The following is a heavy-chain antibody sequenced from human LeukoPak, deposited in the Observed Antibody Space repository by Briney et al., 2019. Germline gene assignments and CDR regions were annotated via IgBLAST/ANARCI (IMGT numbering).Heavy chain of an antibody. CDR3: AGLANYGDGRAPFDY. V-gene: IGHV4-4*02. D-gene: IGHD4-17*01. CDR1: GGAITSGNW. Sequence: NPSETLSLTCAVTGGAITSGNWWSWVRQPPGAGLEWIGEVYHTGTTNYNPSLRGRVTISVDKSKNQFSLKLTSVTAADTAVYYCAGLANYGDGRAPFDYWGQGTLVTVSS. CDR2: VYHTGTT. J-gene: IGHJ4*02.